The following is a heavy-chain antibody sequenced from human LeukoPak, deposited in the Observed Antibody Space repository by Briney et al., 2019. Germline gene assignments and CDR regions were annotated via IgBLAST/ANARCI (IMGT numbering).Heavy chain of an antibody. V-gene: IGHV5-51*01. J-gene: IGHJ4*02. CDR2: VYPGDSDT. Sequence: GASLQISCKGSGSSFTSYWIGWVRQMPGKGLEWMGIVYPGDSDTRYSPSFQGQVTISADKSINTAFLQWSSLKASDTAMYYCARGDYSDYIPFDYWGQGTLVTVSS. D-gene: IGHD4-11*01. CDR3: ARGDYSDYIPFDY. CDR1: GSSFTSYW.